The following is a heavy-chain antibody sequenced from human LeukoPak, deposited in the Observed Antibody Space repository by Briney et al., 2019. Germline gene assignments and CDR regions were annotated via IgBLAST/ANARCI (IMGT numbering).Heavy chain of an antibody. CDR2: VSSSGSTI. Sequence: GGSLRLSCAASGFTFSSYSMNWVRQAPGKGLEWVSYVSSSGSTIYYADSVKGRFTISRDSAKNSLYLQMNSLRDEDTAVYYCASPVNSGYDRATFDYWGQGTLVTVSS. D-gene: IGHD5-12*01. V-gene: IGHV3-48*02. CDR3: ASPVNSGYDRATFDY. J-gene: IGHJ4*02. CDR1: GFTFSSYS.